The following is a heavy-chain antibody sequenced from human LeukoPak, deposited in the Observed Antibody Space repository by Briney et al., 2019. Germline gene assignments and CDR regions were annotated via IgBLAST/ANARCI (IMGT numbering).Heavy chain of an antibody. D-gene: IGHD6-13*01. CDR1: GFTFSSYS. CDR3: ARDVLGSSWYYSWFDP. CDR2: ISSSSSYI. V-gene: IGHV3-21*01. J-gene: IGHJ5*02. Sequence: GGSLRLSCAASGFTFSSYSMNWVRQAPGKGLEWVSSISSSSSYIYYADSVKGRFTISRDNAKNSLYLQMNSLRAEDTAVYYCARDVLGSSWYYSWFDPWGQGTLVTVSS.